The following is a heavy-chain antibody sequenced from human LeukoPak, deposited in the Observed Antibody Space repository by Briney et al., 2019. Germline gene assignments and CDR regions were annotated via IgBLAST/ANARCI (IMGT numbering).Heavy chain of an antibody. CDR3: ARDGGVSSSWYVGGSAFDY. Sequence: GGSLRLSCAASGFTFSDYYMSWIRQAPGKGLEWVSYISSSGSTIYYADSVKGRFTISRDNAKNSLYLQMNSLRAEDTAVYYCARDGGVSSSWYVGGSAFDYWGQGTLVTVSS. V-gene: IGHV3-11*01. D-gene: IGHD6-13*01. CDR1: GFTFSDYY. J-gene: IGHJ4*02. CDR2: ISSSGSTI.